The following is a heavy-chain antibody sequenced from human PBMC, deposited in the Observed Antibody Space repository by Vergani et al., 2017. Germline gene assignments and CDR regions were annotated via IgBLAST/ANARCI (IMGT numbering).Heavy chain of an antibody. CDR1: GGSISSYY. CDR2: IYTSGST. J-gene: IGHJ5*02. V-gene: IGHV4-4*09. D-gene: IGHD6-13*01. CDR3: ARHGRVYSSSWYGGWFDP. Sequence: QVQLQESGPGLVKPSETLSLTCTVSGGSISSYYWSWIRQPPGEGLEWIGYIYTSGSTNYNPSLKSRVTISVDTSKNQFSLKLSSVTAADTAVYYCARHGRVYSSSWYGGWFDPWGQGTLVTVSS.